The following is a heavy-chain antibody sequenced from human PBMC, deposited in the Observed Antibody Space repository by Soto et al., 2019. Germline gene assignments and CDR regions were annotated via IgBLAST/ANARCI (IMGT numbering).Heavy chain of an antibody. CDR1: GYTFTSYA. CDR3: ARAYVITNPDYGMDV. J-gene: IGHJ6*02. Sequence: QVQLVQSGAEVKKPGASVKVSCKASGYTFTSYAMHWVRQAPGQRLEWMGWINAGNGNTKYSQKFQGRVTITRDTSARTADIEQNRRQSEDKGVYYCARAYVITNPDYGMDVGGQGTTVTVCS. V-gene: IGHV1-3*01. CDR2: INAGNGNT. D-gene: IGHD3-22*01.